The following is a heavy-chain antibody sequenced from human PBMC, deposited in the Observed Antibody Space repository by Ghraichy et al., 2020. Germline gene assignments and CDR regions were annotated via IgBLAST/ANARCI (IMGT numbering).Heavy chain of an antibody. Sequence: GGSLRLSCAASGFIFSNYAMSWVRQAPGEGLEWVSAISGSDGRTFYADSVKGRFTISRDNSKNTLYLQMNSLRAEDTALYYCAKESTYCSGSNCRIYYFDYWGQGTLVTFSS. CDR3: AKESTYCSGSNCRIYYFDY. J-gene: IGHJ4*02. D-gene: IGHD2-2*01. CDR2: ISGSDGRT. CDR1: GFIFSNYA. V-gene: IGHV3-23*01.